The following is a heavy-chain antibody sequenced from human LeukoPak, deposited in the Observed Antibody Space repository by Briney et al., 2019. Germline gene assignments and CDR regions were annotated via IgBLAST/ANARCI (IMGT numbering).Heavy chain of an antibody. CDR2: IFHSGNS. CDR1: GGSISSGHW. CDR3: ARVERGLIYGYLY. J-gene: IGHJ4*02. V-gene: IGHV4-4*02. Sequence: SETLSLTCAVSGGSISSGHWWSWVRQPPGKGLEWIGEIFHSGNSNYSPSLKSRVTISIDKSKNHFSLKLNSVTAADTAVYYCARVERGLIYGYLYWGQGTLVTVSS. D-gene: IGHD5-18*01.